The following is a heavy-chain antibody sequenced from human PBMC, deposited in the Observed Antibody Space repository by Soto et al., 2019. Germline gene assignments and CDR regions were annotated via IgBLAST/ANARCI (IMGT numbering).Heavy chain of an antibody. V-gene: IGHV4-4*02. Sequence: QLQLRESGPGLMQPSGTLSLTCDVSGDSLTNNHWWSWVRQAPGKGLEWIGEIWHTGRPNYNQSLMSRVAISIDKSKNQFSLKLISVTAADTAVYYCVRDSRTGCSSINCYMHWGQGTLVTVSS. J-gene: IGHJ4*02. CDR2: IWHTGRP. CDR1: GDSLTNNHW. CDR3: VRDSRTGCSSINCYMH. D-gene: IGHD2-15*01.